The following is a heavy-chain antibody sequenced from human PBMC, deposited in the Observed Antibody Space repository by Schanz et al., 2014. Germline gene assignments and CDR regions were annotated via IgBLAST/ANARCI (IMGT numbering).Heavy chain of an antibody. V-gene: IGHV3-11*06. CDR1: GFTFSDYY. D-gene: IGHD2-2*01. CDR2: ISSSSSYT. CDR3: ARDLSSLIQGDV. J-gene: IGHJ6*04. Sequence: QVQLVESGGGLVKPGGSLRLSCAASGFTFSDYYMSWIRQAPGKGLEWVSYISSSSSYTNYADSVKGRFTISRDNAKNSLYLQMNGLRAEDTAVYFCARDLSSLIQGDVWGKGTTVTVSS.